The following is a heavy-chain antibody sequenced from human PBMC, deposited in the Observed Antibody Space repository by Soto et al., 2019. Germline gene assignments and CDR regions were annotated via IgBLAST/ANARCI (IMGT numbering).Heavy chain of an antibody. CDR3: ARSPRSSPYFDY. V-gene: IGHV5-51*01. CDR1: GYTFSNFW. CDR2: IYPGDHET. D-gene: IGHD6-13*01. Sequence: PGESLKISCQSSGYTFSNFWIGWVRQLPGKGLEWMGIIYPGDHETRYSPSFHGKVTISADRSINTAYPQWNSLEASDTAFYFCARSPRSSPYFDYWSQGALVTVSS. J-gene: IGHJ4*02.